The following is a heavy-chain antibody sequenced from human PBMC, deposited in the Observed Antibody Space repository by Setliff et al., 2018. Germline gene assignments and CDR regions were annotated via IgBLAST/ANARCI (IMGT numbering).Heavy chain of an antibody. J-gene: IGHJ1*01. Sequence: PSETLSLTCAVFGGSFSGYSWSWIRQPPGKGLEWIGEINHSGSTNYNPSLKSRVTISVDTSKNQFSLKMSSVTAADTAVYYCARRGIAGRHNFQHWGQGTLVT. V-gene: IGHV4-34*01. CDR2: INHSGST. D-gene: IGHD6-6*01. CDR1: GGSFSGYS. CDR3: ARRGIAGRHNFQH.